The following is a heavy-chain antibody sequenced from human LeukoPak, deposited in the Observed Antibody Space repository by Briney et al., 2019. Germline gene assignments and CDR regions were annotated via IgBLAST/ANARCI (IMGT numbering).Heavy chain of an antibody. V-gene: IGHV3-23*01. D-gene: IGHD3-3*01. CDR2: ISGSGGST. CDR3: AKIGWLSGSVG. Sequence: GGSLRLSCAASGFTFSSYRLNWVRQAPGKGLEWVSAISGSGGSTYYADSVKGRFTISRDNSKNTLYLQMNSLRAEDTAVYYCAKIGWLSGSVGWGQGTLVTVSS. CDR1: GFTFSSYR. J-gene: IGHJ4*02.